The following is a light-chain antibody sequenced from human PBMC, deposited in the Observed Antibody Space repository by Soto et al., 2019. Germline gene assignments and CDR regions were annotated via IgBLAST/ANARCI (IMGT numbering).Light chain of an antibody. J-gene: IGKJ4*01. V-gene: IGKV3-20*01. CDR1: QSVSSNY. CDR2: RAS. Sequence: EIVLTQSPGTLSSSPGERATLSCRASQSVSSNYVAWYQQKPGQTPKVLIYRASSRATGIPDRFSGSGSGTDFTLTISRLEPEDFAMYYCQQYGSSPLTFGGGTKVDIK. CDR3: QQYGSSPLT.